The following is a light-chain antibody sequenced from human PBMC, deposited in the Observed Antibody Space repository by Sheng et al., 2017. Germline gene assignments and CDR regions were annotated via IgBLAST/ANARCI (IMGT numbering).Light chain of an antibody. CDR3: QQRSNWPPLAT. CDR2: GAS. Sequence: EIVMTQSPATLSVSPGERATLSCRASQSVSSNLAWYQQKPGQSPRLLISGASNRATGIPDRFSGSGSGTDFTLTISSLEPEDFAVYYCQQRSNWPPLATFGGGTKVEIK. J-gene: IGKJ4*01. V-gene: IGKV3-11*01. CDR1: QSVSSN.